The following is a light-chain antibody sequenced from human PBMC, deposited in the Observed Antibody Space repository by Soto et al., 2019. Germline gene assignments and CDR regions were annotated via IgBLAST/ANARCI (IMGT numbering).Light chain of an antibody. V-gene: IGLV1-47*02. CDR3: AAWDDSLSVV. CDR1: SSNIGSNY. CDR2: SNN. J-gene: IGLJ3*02. Sequence: QSVLTQPPSGSGTPGQRVTISCSGSSSNIGSNYVYWYQQLPGTAPKLLIYSNNQRPSGVPDRFSGSKSGTSASLAISGLRSEDDADYYCAAWDDSLSVVFGGGTKLTVL.